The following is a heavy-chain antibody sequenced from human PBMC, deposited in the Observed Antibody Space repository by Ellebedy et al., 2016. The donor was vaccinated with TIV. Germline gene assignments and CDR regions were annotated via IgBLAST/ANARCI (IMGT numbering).Heavy chain of an antibody. D-gene: IGHD5-18*01. Sequence: GGSLRLSCVASGFTFSSYAMSWVRQAPGKGLEWVSGISNSGSNTDYAESVRGRFTISRDNSRKTLYLQMNYLRAEDTALYYCAKDLIQIWANIGAYDSWGQGSLVTVSS. CDR2: ISNSGSNT. CDR1: GFTFSSYA. J-gene: IGHJ4*02. V-gene: IGHV3-23*01. CDR3: AKDLIQIWANIGAYDS.